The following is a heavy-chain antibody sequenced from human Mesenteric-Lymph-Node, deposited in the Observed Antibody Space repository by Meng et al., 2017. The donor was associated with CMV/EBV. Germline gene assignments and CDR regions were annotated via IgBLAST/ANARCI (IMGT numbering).Heavy chain of an antibody. CDR3: AHRGGWGSYHQ. J-gene: IGHJ1*01. CDR1: GFSLSTYGVG. CDR2: IYWDDDK. V-gene: IGHV2-5*02. Sequence: QITLKESSPTLVKPTQTLTLTCTFSGFSLSTYGVGIDWLRQAPGKALEWLALIYWDDDKRYNPSLKSRLTNTQDTSKNQVGLTMTNMDPVETATYYYAHRGGWGSYHQWGQGTLVTVSS. D-gene: IGHD3-16*02.